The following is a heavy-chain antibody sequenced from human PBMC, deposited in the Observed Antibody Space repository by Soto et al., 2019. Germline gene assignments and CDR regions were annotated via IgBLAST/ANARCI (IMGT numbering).Heavy chain of an antibody. J-gene: IGHJ4*02. CDR1: GYAFSNFG. Sequence: QVQLVQSGPEVKKPGASVKVSCRASGYAFSNFGFGWVRQAPGQGLEWMGWSLSYNGHADYAQKLQGRLTLTTEASTSKAYMELRRLTSSDTAVYYCARAIAVGYGHATLDFWGQGTLVTVSS. D-gene: IGHD4-17*01. V-gene: IGHV1-18*04. CDR2: SLSYNGHA. CDR3: ARAIAVGYGHATLDF.